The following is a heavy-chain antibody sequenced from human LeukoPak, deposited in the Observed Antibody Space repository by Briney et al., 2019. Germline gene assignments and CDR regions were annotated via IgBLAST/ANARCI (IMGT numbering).Heavy chain of an antibody. J-gene: IGHJ4*02. CDR2: ISYDGSNK. V-gene: IGHV3-30-3*01. Sequence: PGGSLRLSCAASGFNFNSYAFHWVRQAPGMGLEWVALISYDGSNKYYADSVRGRFTISRDDPKNTLYLQMNSLKPEDTAVYYCARELLVDYWGQGTLVTVSS. CDR1: GFNFNSYA. CDR3: ARELLVDY. D-gene: IGHD2/OR15-2a*01.